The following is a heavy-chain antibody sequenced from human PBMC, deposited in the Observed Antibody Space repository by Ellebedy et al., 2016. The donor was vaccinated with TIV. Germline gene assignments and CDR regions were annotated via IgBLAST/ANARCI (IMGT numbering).Heavy chain of an antibody. J-gene: IGHJ6*02. V-gene: IGHV1-46*01. D-gene: IGHD6-6*01. Sequence: ASVKVSCKASGYTFTSYYMHWVRQAPGQGLEWMGIINPSGGSTSYAQKFQGRVTMTEDTSTDTAYMELSSLRSEDTAVYYCATRSIAARAGRGGYYYYGMDVWGQGTTVTVSS. CDR1: GYTFTSYY. CDR2: INPSGGST. CDR3: ATRSIAARAGRGGYYYYGMDV.